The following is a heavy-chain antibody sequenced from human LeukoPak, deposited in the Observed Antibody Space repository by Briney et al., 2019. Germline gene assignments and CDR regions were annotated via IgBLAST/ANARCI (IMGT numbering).Heavy chain of an antibody. CDR3: TRAGYDFWSGYYTGMVGYYFDY. V-gene: IGHV3-49*04. J-gene: IGHJ4*02. CDR2: IRSKAYGGTT. Sequence: GGSLRLSCTASGFTFGDYAMSWVRQAPGKGLEWVGFIRSKAYGGTTEYAASVKGRFTISRDDSKSIAYLQMNSPKTEDTAVYYCTRAGYDFWSGYYTGMVGYYFDYWGLGTLVTVSS. D-gene: IGHD3-3*01. CDR1: GFTFGDYA.